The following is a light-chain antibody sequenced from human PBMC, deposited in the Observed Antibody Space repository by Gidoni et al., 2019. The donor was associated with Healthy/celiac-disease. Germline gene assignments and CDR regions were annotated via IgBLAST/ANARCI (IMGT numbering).Light chain of an antibody. CDR1: QSVSSY. V-gene: IGKV3-11*01. Sequence: ILLTHSPPTLSLSPGERATLACRASQSVSSYLAWYQQKPGQAPRLLIYDASNRAQGSPARFSGSGSGTEFTLTISSLEPEEFAVDYCQQRSNWPPRITFGQGTRLEIK. CDR3: QQRSNWPPRIT. CDR2: DAS. J-gene: IGKJ5*01.